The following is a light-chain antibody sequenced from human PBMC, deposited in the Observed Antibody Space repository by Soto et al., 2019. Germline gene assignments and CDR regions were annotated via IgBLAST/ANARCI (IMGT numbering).Light chain of an antibody. CDR1: QSVSSN. V-gene: IGKV3-15*01. CDR3: QQYKNWPIS. Sequence: EIVMTQSPATLSVSPGERATLSCRASQSVSSNLAWYQQKPGQAPRLLIYGASTRATGIPARFSGSVSGTDFTLTISSLQSEDFAVYYCQQYKNWPISFGQGTRLEIK. CDR2: GAS. J-gene: IGKJ5*01.